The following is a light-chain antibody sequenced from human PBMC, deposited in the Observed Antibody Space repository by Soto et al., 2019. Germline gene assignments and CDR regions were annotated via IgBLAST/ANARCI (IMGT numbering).Light chain of an antibody. CDR3: QSYDRSLRTYV. CDR2: GNS. V-gene: IGLV1-40*01. CDR1: SSNIGAGYD. Sequence: QSVLTQPPSVSGAPGQRVTIPCSGSSSNIGAGYDVNWYRQLPGTAPKLLIYGNSDRPSGVPDRFSGSKSGTSASLAITGLQAEDEADYFCQSYDRSLRTYVFGTGTKVTVL. J-gene: IGLJ1*01.